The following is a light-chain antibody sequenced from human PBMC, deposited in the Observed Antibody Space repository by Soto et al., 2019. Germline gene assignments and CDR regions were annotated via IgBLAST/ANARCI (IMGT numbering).Light chain of an antibody. V-gene: IGKV3-20*01. CDR1: QSVSSNY. Sequence: EIVLTQSPGTLSLSPGERATLSCRASQSVSSNYLAWYQQNPGQAPRLLIYGASYRVSGIPDRCSGSGSGTDFTLTISRLEPEDFAVYYCQQFGTSLSLTFGGGTKVEIK. CDR3: QQFGTSLSLT. CDR2: GAS. J-gene: IGKJ4*01.